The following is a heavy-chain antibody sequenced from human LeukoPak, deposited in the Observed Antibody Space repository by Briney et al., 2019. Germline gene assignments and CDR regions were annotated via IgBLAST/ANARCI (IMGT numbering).Heavy chain of an antibody. CDR2: ISWNSGSI. CDR3: ARARISDPHWFDP. CDR1: GFTFDDYA. D-gene: IGHD2/OR15-2a*01. V-gene: IGHV3-9*01. J-gene: IGHJ5*02. Sequence: PGGSLRLSCAASGFTFDDYAMRWVRQAPGKGLEWVSGISWNSGSIGYADSVKGRFTISRDNSKNTLYLQMNSLRAEDAAVYYCARARISDPHWFDPWGQGTLVTVSS.